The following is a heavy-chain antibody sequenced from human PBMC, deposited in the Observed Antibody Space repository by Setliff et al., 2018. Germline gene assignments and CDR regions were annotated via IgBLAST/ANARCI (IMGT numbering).Heavy chain of an antibody. Sequence: ETLSLTCTVSGGSISNYYWSWIRQPAGKGLEWIGRIYIGGSANYNPSLKNRVTMSIDTSKNQFSLKLNSVTAADMAVYYCAREQWLDPPGYYYMDVWAKGTTVTVSS. V-gene: IGHV4-4*07. CDR2: IYIGGSA. CDR1: GGSISNYY. J-gene: IGHJ6*03. CDR3: AREQWLDPPGYYYMDV. D-gene: IGHD6-19*01.